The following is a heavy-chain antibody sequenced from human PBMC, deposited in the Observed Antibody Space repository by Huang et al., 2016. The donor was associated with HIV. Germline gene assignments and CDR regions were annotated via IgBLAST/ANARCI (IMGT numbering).Heavy chain of an antibody. V-gene: IGHV3-30*04. CDR1: GFTFSNYA. CDR2: ISKEGRTK. J-gene: IGHJ4*02. CDR3: ARSEPSRYYFDY. Sequence: QVQLVESGGGVVQPGTSLRLSCAASGFTFSNYAMNWVRQAPGKGLEGVAVISKEGRTKYYADSVKGRFTISRDNSKNTVYLQMNSLRAEDTAVYYCARSEPSRYYFDYWGQGTLVTVSS.